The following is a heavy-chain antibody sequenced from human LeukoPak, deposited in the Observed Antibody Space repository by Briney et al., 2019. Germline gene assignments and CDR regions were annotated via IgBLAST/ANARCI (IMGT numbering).Heavy chain of an antibody. J-gene: IGHJ4*02. V-gene: IGHV3-53*01. CDR2: IYSGGNT. D-gene: IGHD4-17*01. CDR1: GFTFSSNS. Sequence: GXSLRXSCTVSGFTFSSNSMSWARQAPGKGLEWVSFIYSGGNTHYSDSVKGRFTISRDNSKNTLYLQMNSLRAEDTAVYYCARRAGEXXHPYDYWGQGTLVTVSS. CDR3: ARRAGEXXHPYDY.